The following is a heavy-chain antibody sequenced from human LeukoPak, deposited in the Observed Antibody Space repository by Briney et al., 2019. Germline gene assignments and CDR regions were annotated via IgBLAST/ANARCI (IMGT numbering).Heavy chain of an antibody. D-gene: IGHD5-18*01. CDR1: GGSISSHY. CDR3: ARVRGDTVIPFEY. V-gene: IGHV4-59*11. Sequence: PSETLSLTCTVSGGSISSHYWSWIRQPPGKGLEWIGYIDYTGTANYNPSLKSRVTISLDTSKNQFSLKLSSVTAADTAVYYCARVRGDTVIPFEYWGQGTLVTVSS. J-gene: IGHJ4*02. CDR2: IDYTGTA.